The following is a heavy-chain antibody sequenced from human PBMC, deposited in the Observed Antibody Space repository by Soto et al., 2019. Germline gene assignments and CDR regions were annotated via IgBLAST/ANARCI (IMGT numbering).Heavy chain of an antibody. D-gene: IGHD2-21*02. CDR3: ARGGLEGSDRGGDCYTIDY. CDR2: IWHDGSKN. V-gene: IGHV3-33*01. J-gene: IGHJ4*01. CDR1: GFTFSNFG. Sequence: QVQLVESGGGVVQPERSLRLSCAASGFTFSNFGIHWVRQAPGKGLEWVSIIWHDGSKNHYANSVKGRFTVSRDNSKNTLYLQMNSLREEDTAVYYCARGGLEGSDRGGDCYTIDYWGRGTLVTVSS.